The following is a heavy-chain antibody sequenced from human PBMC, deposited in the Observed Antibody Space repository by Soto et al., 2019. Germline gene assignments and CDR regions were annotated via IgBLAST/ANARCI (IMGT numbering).Heavy chain of an antibody. CDR3: ASGASRWYPYFFDS. V-gene: IGHV1-24*01. CDR2: FDPEDGET. J-gene: IGHJ4*02. Sequence: GASVKVSCKVSGYTLTELSMHWVRQAPGKGLEWMGGFDPEDGETIYAQKFQGRVTMTEDTSTDTAYMELSSLRSEDTAVYYCASGASRWYPYFFDSWAQGTLVTVSS. D-gene: IGHD6-13*01. CDR1: GYTLTELS.